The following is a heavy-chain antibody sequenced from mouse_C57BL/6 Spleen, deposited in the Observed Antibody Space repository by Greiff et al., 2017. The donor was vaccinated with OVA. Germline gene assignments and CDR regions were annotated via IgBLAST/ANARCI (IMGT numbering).Heavy chain of an antibody. CDR2: INPNNGGT. CDR1: GYTFTDYY. D-gene: IGHD2-12*01. Sequence: EVQLQQSGPELVKPGASVKISCKASGYTFTDYYMNWVKQSHGKSLEWIGDINPNNGGTSYNQKFKGKATLTVDKSSSTAYMELRSLTSEDSAVYYCARDGPYYIAYWGQGTLVTVSA. CDR3: ARDGPYYIAY. J-gene: IGHJ3*01. V-gene: IGHV1-26*01.